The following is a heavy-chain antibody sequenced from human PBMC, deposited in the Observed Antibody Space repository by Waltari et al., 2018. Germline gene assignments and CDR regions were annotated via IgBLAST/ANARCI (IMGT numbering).Heavy chain of an antibody. CDR3: AREGRAAAELDY. D-gene: IGHD6-13*01. V-gene: IGHV1-18*01. J-gene: IGHJ4*02. CDR1: GYTFTSYG. CDR2: ISSYNGNT. Sequence: QVQLVQSGAEVKKPGASGKVSCKASGYTFTSYGISWVRQAPGQGREWMGRISSYNGNTNDAQKLQGRVTMTTDTSTSTAYMELRSLMSDNTAVYYCAREGRAAAELDYWGQGTLVTVSS.